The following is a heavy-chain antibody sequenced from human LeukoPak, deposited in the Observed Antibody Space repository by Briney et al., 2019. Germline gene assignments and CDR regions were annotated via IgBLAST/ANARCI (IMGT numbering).Heavy chain of an antibody. CDR1: CFTTRNVW. CDR2: SRSKIDGGTT. CDR3: TTDLPP. V-gene: IGHV3-15*01. Sequence: GGPLSPSCIASCFTTRNVWLAWVRKAPGKGLEWVGRSRSKIDGGTTDYDASVKGRITISRDDSKSTLYLQMNSLKIEDTAVYYCTTDLPPWGQGTLVTVSS. J-gene: IGHJ5*02.